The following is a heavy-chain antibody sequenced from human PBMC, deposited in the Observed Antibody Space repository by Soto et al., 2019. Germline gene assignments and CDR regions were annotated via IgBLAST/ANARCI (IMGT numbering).Heavy chain of an antibody. Sequence: PSETLSLTCAVSGGSISSGGYSWSWIRQPPGKGLEWIGYIYYSGSTYYNPSLKSRVTISVDRSKNQFSLKLSSVTAADTAVYYCARGMTTVTTLDYWGQGTLVTVS. J-gene: IGHJ4*02. CDR3: ARGMTTVTTLDY. CDR2: IYYSGST. CDR1: GGSISSGGYS. V-gene: IGHV4-30-2*01. D-gene: IGHD4-17*01.